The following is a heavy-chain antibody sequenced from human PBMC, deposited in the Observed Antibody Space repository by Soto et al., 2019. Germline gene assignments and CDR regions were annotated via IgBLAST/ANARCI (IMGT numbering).Heavy chain of an antibody. CDR3: ARFTCGGHCFLDY. CDR1: GVTFSSYG. D-gene: IGHD2-21*02. V-gene: IGHV3-30*03. CDR2: ISSGGGNK. Sequence: PGGSLSLSCAASGVTFSSYGRGWVRQAPGKGLEWVALISSGGGNKYYADSVQGRFTIYSTNSNNTVHLHMNNLRTDAAALYYCARFTCGGHCFLDYWGQGTTVTVSS. J-gene: IGHJ4*02.